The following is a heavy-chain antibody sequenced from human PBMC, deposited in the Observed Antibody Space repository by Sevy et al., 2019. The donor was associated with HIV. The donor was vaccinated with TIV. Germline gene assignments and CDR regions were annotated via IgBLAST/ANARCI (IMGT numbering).Heavy chain of an antibody. CDR3: ARDRWYYYGSGSYLWFDY. J-gene: IGHJ4*02. Sequence: KQSQTLSLTCAISGDSVSSNSAAWNWIRQSPSRGLEWLGRTYYRSKWYNDYAVSVKSRITINPDTSKNQFSLQLNSVTLEDTAVYYCARDRWYYYGSGSYLWFDYWGQGTLVTVSS. CDR2: TYYRSKWYN. V-gene: IGHV6-1*01. CDR1: GDSVSSNSAA. D-gene: IGHD3-10*01.